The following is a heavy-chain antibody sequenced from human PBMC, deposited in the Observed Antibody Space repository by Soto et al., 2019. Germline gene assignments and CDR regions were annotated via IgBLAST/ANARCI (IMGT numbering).Heavy chain of an antibody. CDR3: AKSPDFFYYGMDV. V-gene: IGHV3-23*01. CDR1: GFTFSGYA. Sequence: GGSLRLSCAASGFTFSGYAMTWVRQAPGKGLEWVSSISGSGSNTYYADSVKGRFTISRDNSKNTLSLQMNSLRADDTAVYYCAKSPDFFYYGMDVWGQGTTVTVSS. J-gene: IGHJ6*02. CDR2: ISGSGSNT.